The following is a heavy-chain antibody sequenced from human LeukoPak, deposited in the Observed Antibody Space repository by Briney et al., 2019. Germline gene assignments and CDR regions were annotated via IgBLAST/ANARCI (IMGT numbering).Heavy chain of an antibody. Sequence: SETLSLTCTVSGGSISSYYWSWIRQPPGKGLEWIGHIYYSGSTNYNPSLKSRVTISVDTSKNQFSLKLSSVTAADTAVYYCARDTALEDGLIYWGQGTLVTVSS. CDR3: ARDTALEDGLIY. V-gene: IGHV4-59*01. CDR2: IYYSGST. CDR1: GGSISSYY. D-gene: IGHD5-24*01. J-gene: IGHJ4*02.